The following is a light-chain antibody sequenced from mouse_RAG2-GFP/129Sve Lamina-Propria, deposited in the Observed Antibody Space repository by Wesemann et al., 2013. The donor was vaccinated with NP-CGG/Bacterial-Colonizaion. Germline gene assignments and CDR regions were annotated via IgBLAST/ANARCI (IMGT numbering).Light chain of an antibody. Sequence: NIVMTQSPKSMSMSVGERVTLSCKASENVGTYVSWYQQKPEQSPKLLIYGASNRYTGVPDRFTGSGSGTDFTLTISNMQSEDLADYFCLQHWNYPYTFGGGTKLEIK. CDR1: ENVGTY. J-gene: IGKJ2*01. CDR2: GAS. V-gene: IGKV6-20*01. CDR3: LQHWNYPYT.